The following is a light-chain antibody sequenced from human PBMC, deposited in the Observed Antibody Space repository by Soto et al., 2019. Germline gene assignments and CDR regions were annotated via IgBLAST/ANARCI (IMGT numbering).Light chain of an antibody. J-gene: IGKJ1*01. CDR2: GAS. V-gene: IGKV3-15*01. Sequence: XXMTXXPXTLSVSPGERATLSCRASQSVSSNLAWYQQKPGQAPRLLIYGASTRATGIPARFSGSGSGTEFTLTISSLQSEDFAVYYCQQYNNWPPWTFGQGTKVEIK. CDR1: QSVSSN. CDR3: QQYNNWPPWT.